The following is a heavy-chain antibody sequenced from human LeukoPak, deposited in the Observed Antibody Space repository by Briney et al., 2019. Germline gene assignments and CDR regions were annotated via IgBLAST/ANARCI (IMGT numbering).Heavy chain of an antibody. V-gene: IGHV3-30*18. CDR3: AEDTNYYDTSGPLDY. CDR1: GFTFSSYG. CDR2: ISYDGSNK. D-gene: IGHD3-22*01. Sequence: GGSLRLSCAASGFTFSSYGMHWVRQAPGKGLEWVALISYDGSNKYYADSVKGRFTISRDNSKNTLYLQMNSLRAEDTAVYYCAEDTNYYDTSGPLDYWGQGTLATVSS. J-gene: IGHJ4*02.